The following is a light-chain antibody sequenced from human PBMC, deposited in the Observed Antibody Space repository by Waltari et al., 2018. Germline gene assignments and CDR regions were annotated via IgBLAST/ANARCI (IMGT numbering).Light chain of an antibody. Sequence: QSALPQPPSASGSPGQSVTISCTGTSSDVGSHNFVSWYQQFPGKAPKLIIWEVSRRPSGVPDRFSGSKSGNTASLTVSGLQAEDEADYYCSSYGGINNSPYVFGTGTKVTVL. CDR2: EVS. CDR1: SSDVGSHNF. CDR3: SSYGGINNSPYV. J-gene: IGLJ1*01. V-gene: IGLV2-8*01.